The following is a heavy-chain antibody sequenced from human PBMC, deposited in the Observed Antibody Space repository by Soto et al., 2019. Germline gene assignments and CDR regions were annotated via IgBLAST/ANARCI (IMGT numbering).Heavy chain of an antibody. CDR1: SGSISSGNW. D-gene: IGHD6-25*01. CDR2: IYYTGAT. Sequence: QVQLQESGPGLVESSGTLSLTCEVSSGSISSGNWWSWVRQPPGKGLEWIGEIYYTGATNYNPSLKSRVTMTIDKATDQFSLNLRSPTAADTAVYYCARVFSSGSGWMYYFDFWGQGILVSVSS. V-gene: IGHV4-4*02. J-gene: IGHJ4*02. CDR3: ARVFSSGSGWMYYFDF.